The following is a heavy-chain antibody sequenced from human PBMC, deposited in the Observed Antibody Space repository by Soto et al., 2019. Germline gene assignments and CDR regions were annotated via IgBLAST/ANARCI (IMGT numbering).Heavy chain of an antibody. Sequence: SETLSLTCTVSGGSISSYYWSWIRQPPGKGLEWIGYIYYSGSTNYNPSLKSRVTISVDTSKNQFSLKLSSVTAADTAVYYCARDLFSYDFWSGSPSYGIDVWGQGTTVTVS. J-gene: IGHJ6*02. D-gene: IGHD3-3*01. CDR3: ARDLFSYDFWSGSPSYGIDV. CDR1: GGSISSYY. CDR2: IYYSGST. V-gene: IGHV4-59*01.